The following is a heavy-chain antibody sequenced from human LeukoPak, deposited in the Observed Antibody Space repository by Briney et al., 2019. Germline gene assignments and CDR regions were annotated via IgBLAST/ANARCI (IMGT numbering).Heavy chain of an antibody. CDR1: GYTFTGYY. V-gene: IGHV1-2*02. Sequence: ASVKVSCKASGYTFTGYYMHWVRQAPGQGLEWMGWINPNSGGTNYAQKFQGRVTMTRDTSISTAYMELSRLRSDDTAVYYCARDLLDCSSTSCYPWGSYYYYGMDVWGQGTTVTVSS. CDR3: ARDLLDCSSTSCYPWGSYYYYGMDV. J-gene: IGHJ6*02. D-gene: IGHD2-2*01. CDR2: INPNSGGT.